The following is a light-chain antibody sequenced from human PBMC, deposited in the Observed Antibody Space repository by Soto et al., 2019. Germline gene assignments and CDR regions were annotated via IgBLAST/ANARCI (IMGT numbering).Light chain of an antibody. CDR1: QIVNNNF. Sequence: ENVLTQSPGTLSLSPGDRATLSCRTSQIVNNNFLAWYQQRPGQAPRLLVYGSSTRAAGVPDRFSASGSGTDVTLTISRLEPEDFAVYYCQQYGHSPLLYTVGQGTKLGVK. CDR3: QQYGHSPLLYT. V-gene: IGKV3-20*01. J-gene: IGKJ2*01. CDR2: GSS.